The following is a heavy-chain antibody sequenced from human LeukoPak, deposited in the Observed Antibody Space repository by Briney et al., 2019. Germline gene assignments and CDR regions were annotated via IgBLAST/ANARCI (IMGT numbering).Heavy chain of an antibody. V-gene: IGHV4-4*07. CDR3: ARGYYGSGSYYNVPFDY. J-gene: IGHJ4*02. D-gene: IGHD3-10*01. CDR2: IYTSGST. CDR1: GGSISIYY. Sequence: SETLSLTCTVSGGSISIYYWSWIRQPAGKGLEWIGRIYTSGSTNYNPSLKSRVTISVDTSKNQFSLKLSSVTAADTAVYYRARGYYGSGSYYNVPFDYWGQGTLVTVSS.